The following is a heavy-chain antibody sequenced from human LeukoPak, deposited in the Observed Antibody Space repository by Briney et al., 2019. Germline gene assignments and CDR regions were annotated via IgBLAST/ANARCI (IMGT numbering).Heavy chain of an antibody. D-gene: IGHD4-17*01. V-gene: IGHV3-30*04. CDR2: ISYDGSSK. Sequence: GGSLRLSCAASGFTFSTYAMHWVRQAPGKGLEWVAVISYDGSSKYYADSVKGRFTISRDNSKNTLYLQMNSLRAEDTAVYYCARGLGGAPTTVLSWGQGTLVTVSS. J-gene: IGHJ5*02. CDR3: ARGLGGAPTTVLS. CDR1: GFTFSTYA.